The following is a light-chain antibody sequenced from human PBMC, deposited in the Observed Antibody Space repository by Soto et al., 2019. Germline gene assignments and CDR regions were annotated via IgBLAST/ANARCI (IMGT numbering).Light chain of an antibody. CDR2: GAS. CDR3: QQYGSSPRT. J-gene: IGKJ1*01. CDR1: QSVSSN. V-gene: IGKV3-20*01. Sequence: EIVMTQSPATLSVSPGASATLSGRASQSVSSNLAWYQQKPGQAPRLLIYGASSRATGIPDRFSGSGSGTDFTLTISRLEPEDFAVNYCQQYGSSPRTVGKGNKVDIK.